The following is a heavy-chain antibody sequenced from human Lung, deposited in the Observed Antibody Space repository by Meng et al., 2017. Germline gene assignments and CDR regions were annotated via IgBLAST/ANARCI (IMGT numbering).Heavy chain of an antibody. CDR3: ARGPTTMAHDFDY. CDR2: INHSGST. D-gene: IGHD4-11*01. Sequence: QVTLQQWGAGLLQPPDALPRTCVVSGGSFSDYYWSWIRQPPGKGLEWIGEINHSGSTNYNPSLESRATISVDTSQNNLSLKLSSVTAADSAVYYCARGPTTMAHDFDYWGQGTLVTVSS. CDR1: GGSFSDYY. V-gene: IGHV4-34*01. J-gene: IGHJ4*02.